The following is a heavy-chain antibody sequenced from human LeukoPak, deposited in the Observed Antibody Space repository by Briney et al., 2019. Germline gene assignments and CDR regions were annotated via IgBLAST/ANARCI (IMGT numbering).Heavy chain of an antibody. CDR3: AKDLYSSSWYEDY. V-gene: IGHV3-23*01. CDR1: GFTFSSYA. Sequence: PGGSLRLSCAASGFTFSSYAMSWVRQAPGKGLEWVSAISGSGGGTYYADSVKGRFTISRDNSKNTLYLQMNSLRAEDTAVYYCAKDLYSSSWYEDYWGQGTLVTVSS. D-gene: IGHD6-13*01. J-gene: IGHJ4*02. CDR2: ISGSGGGT.